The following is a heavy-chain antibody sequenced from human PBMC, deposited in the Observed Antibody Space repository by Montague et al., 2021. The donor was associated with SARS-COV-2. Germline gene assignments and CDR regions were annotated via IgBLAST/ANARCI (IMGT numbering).Heavy chain of an antibody. J-gene: IGHJ4*02. D-gene: IGHD1-7*01. CDR1: GGSFSAYY. CDR3: SRTYRGTFDF. Sequence: SETLSLTCAVYGGSFSAYYWGWIRQPPGRGLEWIGEINHSGTTNYKSSLESRLSMSVDTSKNQFSLNLSSVTAADTAVYFCSRTYRGTFDFWGQGILVIVSS. V-gene: IGHV4-34*01. CDR2: INHSGTT.